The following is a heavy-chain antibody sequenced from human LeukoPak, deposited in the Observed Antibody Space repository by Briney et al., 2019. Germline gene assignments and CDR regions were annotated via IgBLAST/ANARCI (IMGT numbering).Heavy chain of an antibody. CDR3: AREEVGAFDI. Sequence: GGSLRLSCAASGFTFSSYAMHWVRQAPGKGLEYVSAISSNGGSTCYANSVKGRFTISRDNSKNTLYLQMGSLRAEDMAVYYCAREEVGAFDIWGQGTMVTVSS. CDR2: ISSNGGST. CDR1: GFTFSSYA. J-gene: IGHJ3*02. D-gene: IGHD1-26*01. V-gene: IGHV3-64*01.